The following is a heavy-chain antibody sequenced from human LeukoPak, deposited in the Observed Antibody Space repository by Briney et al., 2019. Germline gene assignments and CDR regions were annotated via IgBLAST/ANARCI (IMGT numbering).Heavy chain of an antibody. Sequence: PGGSLRLSCAASGFTFSTYAMHWVRRAPGKGLEWVAVIWYDRTNKYYADSVKGRFTISRDNSKNTLYLQMSSLRAEDTAVYYCARDQLTTVTTFHFDYWGQGTLVTVSS. CDR3: ARDQLTTVTTFHFDY. J-gene: IGHJ4*02. CDR1: GFTFSTYA. CDR2: IWYDRTNK. D-gene: IGHD4-17*01. V-gene: IGHV3-33*01.